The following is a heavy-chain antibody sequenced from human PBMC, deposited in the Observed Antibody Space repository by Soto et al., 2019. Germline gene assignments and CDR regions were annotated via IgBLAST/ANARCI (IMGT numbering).Heavy chain of an antibody. D-gene: IGHD3-10*01. CDR2: IIPVFGTT. CDR3: ARDGGFGELKY. Sequence: QVQLVQSGAELKKPGSSVKVSCKASGDTFSGYPINWVRQAPGEGLEWMGRIIPVFGTTNEAQRFEGRVTFTAEESTNTAYMELRGLLSEDTAVYYCARDGGFGELKYWGPGTLVTVSS. CDR1: GDTFSGYP. J-gene: IGHJ4*02. V-gene: IGHV1-69*18.